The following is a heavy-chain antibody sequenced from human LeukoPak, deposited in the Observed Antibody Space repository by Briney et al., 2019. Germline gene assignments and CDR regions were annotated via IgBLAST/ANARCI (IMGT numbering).Heavy chain of an antibody. Sequence: PSETLSLTCTVSGGSISSSSYYWGWIRQPPGKGLEWIGSMYYSGSTYYNPSLKSRVTISVDTSKNQFSLKLSSVTAADTAVYYCARLNYYDTSGYYSFDYWGRGTLVTVSS. CDR2: MYYSGST. D-gene: IGHD3-22*01. J-gene: IGHJ4*02. CDR3: ARLNYYDTSGYYSFDY. CDR1: GGSISSSSYY. V-gene: IGHV4-39*01.